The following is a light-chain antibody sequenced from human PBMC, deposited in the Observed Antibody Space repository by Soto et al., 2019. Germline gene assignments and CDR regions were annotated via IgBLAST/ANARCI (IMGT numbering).Light chain of an antibody. CDR1: QRGYSGY. CDR3: KEYGTSWT. Sequence: EIVLTQSPGTLSLSPGERATLSCRASQRGYSGYIAWYQQKPGQAPRLLFYRASYRATGIPDRFSGSGSRTDVFLTISRLEPEDFAVYYCKEYGTSWTFGKGTKVEIK. J-gene: IGKJ1*01. CDR2: RAS. V-gene: IGKV3-20*01.